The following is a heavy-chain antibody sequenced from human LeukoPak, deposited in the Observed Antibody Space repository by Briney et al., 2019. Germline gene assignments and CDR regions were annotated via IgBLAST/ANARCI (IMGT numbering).Heavy chain of an antibody. V-gene: IGHV3-11*04. Sequence: SGGSLRLSCAASGFTFSDYYMSWIRQAPGQGLEWVSYISSSGSTIYYADSVKGRFTISRVNAKNSLYLQMNSLRDEDTAVYYCARRVAKHFDYWGQGTLVTVSS. CDR1: GFTFSDYY. J-gene: IGHJ4*02. CDR2: ISSSGSTI. CDR3: ARRVAKHFDY.